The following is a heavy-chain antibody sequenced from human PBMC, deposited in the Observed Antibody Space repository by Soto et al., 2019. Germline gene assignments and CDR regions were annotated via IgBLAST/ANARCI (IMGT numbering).Heavy chain of an antibody. CDR3: ARGRRTYYYDSSGYYGERAFDI. J-gene: IGHJ3*02. CDR2: ISAYNGNT. Sequence: ASVKVSCKASGYTFTSYGISRVRQAPGQGLEWMGWISAYNGNTNYAQKLQGRVTMTTDTSTSTAYMELRSLRSDDTAVYYCARGRRTYYYDSSGYYGERAFDIWGQGTMVTVSS. CDR1: GYTFTSYG. V-gene: IGHV1-18*01. D-gene: IGHD3-22*01.